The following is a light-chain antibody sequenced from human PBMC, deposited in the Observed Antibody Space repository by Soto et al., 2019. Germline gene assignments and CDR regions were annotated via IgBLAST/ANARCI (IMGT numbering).Light chain of an antibody. J-gene: IGLJ2*01. CDR1: SSNIGRNY. CDR3: AAWDDSRSVV. V-gene: IGLV1-47*01. Sequence: QSVLTQPPSASGTPGQRVTIACSGSSSNIGRNYVYWYQQVPGTAPKLLIYGNNHRPSGVPDRFSGSKSGTAASLAIDGLRSEDEAAYYCAAWDDSRSVVFGGGTQLTVL. CDR2: GNN.